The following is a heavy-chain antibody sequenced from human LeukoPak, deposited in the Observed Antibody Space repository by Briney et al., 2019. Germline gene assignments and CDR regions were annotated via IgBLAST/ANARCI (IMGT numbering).Heavy chain of an antibody. J-gene: IGHJ4*02. D-gene: IGHD6-19*01. CDR3: AKDAYSSGWYEVFDY. CDR1: GFAFSTYA. Sequence: SGGSLRLSCVASGFAFSTYAMHWVRQAPGKGLEWVSAISGSGGSTYYADSVKGRFTISRDNSKNTLYLQMNSLRAEDTAVYYCAKDAYSSGWYEVFDYWGQGTLVTVSS. CDR2: ISGSGGST. V-gene: IGHV3-23*01.